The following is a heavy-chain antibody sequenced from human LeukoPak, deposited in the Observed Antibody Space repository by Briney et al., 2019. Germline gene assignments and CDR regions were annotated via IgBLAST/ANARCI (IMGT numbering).Heavy chain of an antibody. CDR1: GFTFSNYA. V-gene: IGHV3-23*01. CDR3: AKDSRPTLPDWYFDL. D-gene: IGHD2-15*01. CDR2: ISSSGSST. Sequence: GGSLRLSCAASGFTFSNYAMSWVRQAPGKGLEWVSSISSSGSSTYYADSVKGRFTISRDNSKNTLFLQMNSLRAEDTAVYYCAKDSRPTLPDWYFDLWGRGTLVTVSS. J-gene: IGHJ2*01.